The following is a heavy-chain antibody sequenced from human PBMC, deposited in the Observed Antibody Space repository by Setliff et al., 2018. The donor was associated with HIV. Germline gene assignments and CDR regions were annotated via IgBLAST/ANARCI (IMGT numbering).Heavy chain of an antibody. Sequence: SVKVSCKATGYTFTNYAMNWVRQAPGQGLEWVGGIIPVFGTTSYGHHFQGRVAITADASTSTAYLDLYSLRSEDTAVYYCARDHHSGSDRSRLGAFDIWGQGTVVTVSS. V-gene: IGHV1-69*13. J-gene: IGHJ3*02. CDR2: IIPVFGTT. D-gene: IGHD1-26*01. CDR1: GYTFTNYA. CDR3: ARDHHSGSDRSRLGAFDI.